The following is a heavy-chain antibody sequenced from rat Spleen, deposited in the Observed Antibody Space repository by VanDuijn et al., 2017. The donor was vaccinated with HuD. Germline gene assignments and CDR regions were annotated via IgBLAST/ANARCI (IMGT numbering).Heavy chain of an antibody. CDR3: AVAGYGY. Sequence: EVQLVESGGGLVQPGXXXKLSCAXXGFTXXDYYXXWVXXAPKKXLEXVXSISNEGSSTYYGDSVKGRFTISRDNAKSTLYRQMNSLRSEDTATYYCAVAGYGYWGQGVMVTVSS. J-gene: IGHJ2*01. CDR2: ISNEGSST. V-gene: IGHV5-22*01. CDR1: GFTXXDYY. D-gene: IGHD4-3*01.